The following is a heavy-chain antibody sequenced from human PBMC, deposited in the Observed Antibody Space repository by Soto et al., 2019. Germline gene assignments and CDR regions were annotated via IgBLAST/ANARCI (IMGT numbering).Heavy chain of an antibody. CDR2: IYYSGST. CDR3: ARGHGGYYYYMDV. Sequence: QVQLQESGPGLVKPSETLSLSCTVSGGSISSYYWNWIRQPPGKGLEYIGYIYYSGSTNYNPSLKSRGTISVDTSKNQFSLNLRSVTAADTAVYYCARGHGGYYYYMDVWGKGTTVTVSS. J-gene: IGHJ6*03. V-gene: IGHV4-59*01. CDR1: GGSISSYY.